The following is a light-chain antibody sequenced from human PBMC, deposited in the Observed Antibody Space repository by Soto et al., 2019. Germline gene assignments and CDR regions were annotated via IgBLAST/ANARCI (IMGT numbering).Light chain of an antibody. V-gene: IGLV2-14*03. J-gene: IGLJ3*02. CDR1: SSDIGAYNY. Sequence: QSALTQPASVSGSPGQSITFSCTGTSSDIGAYNYVSWYQHHPGKAPKLLIYDVTDRPSGVSDLFSGYKSGTTASLTISGLHAEDEDDYFCSSYTTINTVVVFGGGTKLTVL. CDR3: SSYTTINTVVV. CDR2: DVT.